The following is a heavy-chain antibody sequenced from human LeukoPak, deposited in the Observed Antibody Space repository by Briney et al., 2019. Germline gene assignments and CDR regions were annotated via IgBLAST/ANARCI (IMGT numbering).Heavy chain of an antibody. Sequence: SQTLSLTCTVSGGSISSGSYSWSWIRQPAGKGLEWIGRIYSSGSTNYNPSLKSRVTISVDKSKNQFSLKLSSVTAADTAVYYCARGGYSGYDYVVYWGQGTLVTVSS. CDR2: IYSSGST. J-gene: IGHJ4*02. V-gene: IGHV4-61*02. CDR1: GGSISSGSYS. CDR3: ARGGYSGYDYVVY. D-gene: IGHD5-12*01.